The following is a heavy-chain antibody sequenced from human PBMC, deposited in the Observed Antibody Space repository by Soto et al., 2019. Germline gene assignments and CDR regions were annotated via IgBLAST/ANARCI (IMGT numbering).Heavy chain of an antibody. CDR2: INHSGST. J-gene: IGHJ4*02. Sequence: SETLSLTCAVYGGSFSGYYWTWLRQPPGTGLEWIGEINHSGSTNYNPSLKSRVTISVDTSKNQFSLKLSSVTAADTAVYYCERDYYDSRAYPFDYWGQGTLVTVSS. CDR1: GGSFSGYY. V-gene: IGHV4-34*01. CDR3: ERDYYDSRAYPFDY. D-gene: IGHD3-22*01.